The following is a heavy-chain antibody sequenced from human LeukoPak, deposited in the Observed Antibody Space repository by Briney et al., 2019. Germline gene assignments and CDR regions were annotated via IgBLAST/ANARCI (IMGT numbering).Heavy chain of an antibody. CDR2: IYSGSST. J-gene: IGHJ4*02. Sequence: GGSLRLSCAASGFTVSSNYMSWVRQAPGKGLEWVSVIYSGSSTYYADSVKGRFTISRDNSKNTLYLQMNSLRAEDTAVYYCARVLDTDMVYFDHWGQGTLVTVSS. CDR3: ARVLDTDMVYFDH. CDR1: GFTVSSNY. V-gene: IGHV3-66*01. D-gene: IGHD5-18*01.